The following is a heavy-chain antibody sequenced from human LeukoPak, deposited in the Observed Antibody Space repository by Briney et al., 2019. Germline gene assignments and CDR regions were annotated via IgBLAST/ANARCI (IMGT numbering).Heavy chain of an antibody. J-gene: IGHJ4*02. CDR2: INPSGGST. D-gene: IGHD6-19*01. CDR3: ARGQSYSTKGLYVGTGYSSGWYES. Sequence: ASVKVSCKASGYTFTSYYMHWVRQAPGQGLEWMGIINPSGGSTSYAQKFQGRVTMTRDTSTSIVYMELSSLRSEDTAVYYCARGQSYSTKGLYVGTGYSSGWYESWGQGTLVTVSS. CDR1: GYTFTSYY. V-gene: IGHV1-46*01.